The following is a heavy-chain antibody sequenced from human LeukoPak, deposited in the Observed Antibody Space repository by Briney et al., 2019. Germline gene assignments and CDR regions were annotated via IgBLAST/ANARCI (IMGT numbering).Heavy chain of an antibody. Sequence: PGGSLRLSCAASGFTFSSYSMNWVRQAPGKGLEWVSSISSSSSYIYYADSVKGRFTISRDNAKNSLYLQMNSLRAEDTAVYYCARAADFWSGYYSGYWGQGTLVTVSS. J-gene: IGHJ4*02. CDR2: ISSSSSYI. CDR3: ARAADFWSGYYSGY. CDR1: GFTFSSYS. V-gene: IGHV3-21*01. D-gene: IGHD3-3*01.